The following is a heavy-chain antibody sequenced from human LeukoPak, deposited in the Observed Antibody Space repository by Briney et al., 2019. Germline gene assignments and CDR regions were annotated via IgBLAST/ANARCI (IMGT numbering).Heavy chain of an antibody. D-gene: IGHD4-17*01. CDR2: ISSSSSYI. CDR1: GFTFSSYS. Sequence: PGGSLRLSCAASGFTFSSYSMNWVRQAPGKGLEWVSSISSSSSYIYYADSVKGRFTISRDNAKNSLYLQMNSLRAEDTAVYYCAKDRRVTTYPYYFDYWGQGTLVTVSS. J-gene: IGHJ4*02. CDR3: AKDRRVTTYPYYFDY. V-gene: IGHV3-21*01.